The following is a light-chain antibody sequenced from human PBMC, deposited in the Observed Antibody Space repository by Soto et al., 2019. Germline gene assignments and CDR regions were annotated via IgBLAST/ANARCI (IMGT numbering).Light chain of an antibody. J-gene: IGKJ5*01. CDR2: AAS. CDR1: QSISGY. CDR3: QQSYRAPYT. V-gene: IGKV1-39*01. Sequence: DIQMTRSPSSLSASVGDRVTLTCRSSQSISGYLNWYQQKPGKAPDLLIYAASTLFSGVPSRFRGSGSGTDFTLTITSLQPEDFATYYCQQSYRAPYTFGQGTRLEIK.